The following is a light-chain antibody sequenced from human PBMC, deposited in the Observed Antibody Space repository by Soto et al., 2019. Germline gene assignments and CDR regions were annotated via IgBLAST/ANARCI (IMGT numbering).Light chain of an antibody. CDR3: QQSHSPPYP. Sequence: DIQMTQSPSSLSASVGDRVTITCRARQTISKFLNWYQQKPGKAPKLLIYAASGLQSGVPSRFSGSGSGTDFTLTISSLQPEDFASYHCQQSHSPPYPFGQGNKLEIK. J-gene: IGKJ2*01. CDR2: AAS. V-gene: IGKV1-39*01. CDR1: QTISKF.